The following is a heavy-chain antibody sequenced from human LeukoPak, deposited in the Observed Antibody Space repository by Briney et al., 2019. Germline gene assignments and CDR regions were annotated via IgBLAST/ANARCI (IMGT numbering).Heavy chain of an antibody. V-gene: IGHV3-74*01. CDR2: INSDGSST. CDR1: GFSIRNFW. CDR3: ARGAARCSGRHCYPH. D-gene: IGHD2-15*01. Sequence: GGSLRLSCAACGFSIRNFWWHWVRQAPGKGLVWVSRINSDGSSTTYADSVKGRFTISRDNAKNTLYLQANSLRAEDTAVYYCARGAARCSGRHCYPHWGRGTLVTVSS. J-gene: IGHJ4*02.